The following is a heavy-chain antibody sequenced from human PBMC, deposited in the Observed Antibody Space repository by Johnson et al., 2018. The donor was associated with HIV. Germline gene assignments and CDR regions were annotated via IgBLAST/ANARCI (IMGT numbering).Heavy chain of an antibody. CDR1: GFTVSSNY. D-gene: IGHD6-19*01. CDR2: IYNDGNT. J-gene: IGHJ3*02. V-gene: IGHV3-53*01. Sequence: VQLVESGGGLIQPGGSLRLSCAASGFTVSSNYMSWVRQAPGKGLEWVSVIYNDGNTYYADSVKGRFTISRDNSKNTLYLHMNSLRAEDTAVYYCARDQSNGWNRGAFDIWSQGTVVTVSS. CDR3: ARDQSNGWNRGAFDI.